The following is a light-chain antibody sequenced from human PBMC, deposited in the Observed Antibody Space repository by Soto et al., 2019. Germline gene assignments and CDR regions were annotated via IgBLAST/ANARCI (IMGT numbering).Light chain of an antibody. CDR2: DAS. CDR3: QEYKSAT. V-gene: IGKV1-5*01. J-gene: IGKJ2*01. Sequence: DIQMTQSPSTLSASVSDRVTITCRASQSISDWLAWYQQKPGKAPKLLIYDASTLQSGVPSRFSGSGSGTEFTLTISSLQPDDFATYYCQEYKSATFGQGTKLQIE. CDR1: QSISDW.